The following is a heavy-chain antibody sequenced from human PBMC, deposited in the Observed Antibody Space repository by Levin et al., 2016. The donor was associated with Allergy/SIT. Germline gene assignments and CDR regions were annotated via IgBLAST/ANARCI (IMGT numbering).Heavy chain of an antibody. CDR2: IYPGDSDT. Sequence: GESLKISCQASGYNFATYWIGWVRQMPGKGLEWMAIIYPGDSDTRYSPSFQGQVTISADKSINTAYLQWSSLKASDTAMYYCAKVLNVAMTNDPFDFWGRGTMVTVSS. D-gene: IGHD3-10*02. V-gene: IGHV5-51*01. J-gene: IGHJ3*01. CDR1: GYNFATYW. CDR3: AKVLNVAMTNDPFDF.